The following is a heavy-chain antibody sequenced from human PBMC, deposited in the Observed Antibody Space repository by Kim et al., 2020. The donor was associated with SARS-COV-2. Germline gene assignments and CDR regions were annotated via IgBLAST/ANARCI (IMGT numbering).Heavy chain of an antibody. CDR1: GGSFIGYY. V-gene: IGHV4-34*01. Sequence: SETLSLTCTVYGGSFIGYYWTWIRQPPGKGLEWIGEIKDGVHTNYKPSLSSRVTISEDTSKTQFSLKLTSVTAADTAVYYCARIRYTTAWTGHFDIWGRGTLVTVSS. CDR2: IKDGVHT. J-gene: IGHJ2*01. D-gene: IGHD2-2*02. CDR3: ARIRYTTAWTGHFDI.